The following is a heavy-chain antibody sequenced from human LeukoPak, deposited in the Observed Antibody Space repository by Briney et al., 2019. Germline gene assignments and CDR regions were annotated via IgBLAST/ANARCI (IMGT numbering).Heavy chain of an antibody. CDR2: IKSKTDGGTT. CDR1: GFTFSGAW. D-gene: IGHD1-26*01. J-gene: IGHJ4*02. Sequence: GGSLRLSCAPSGFTFSGAWMSWVRQTPGKGLEWVARIKSKTDGGTTDYGAPVKGRFTISRDDSRSTAYLQMNSLESEDTAVYYCTAVRWSGSFDYWGQGILVTVSS. CDR3: TAVRWSGSFDY. V-gene: IGHV3-15*01.